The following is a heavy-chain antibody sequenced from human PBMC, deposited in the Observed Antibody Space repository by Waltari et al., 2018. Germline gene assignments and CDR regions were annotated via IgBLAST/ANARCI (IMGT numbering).Heavy chain of an antibody. CDR1: GYTFTGYY. Sequence: QVQLVQSGAEVKKPGASVKVSCKASGYTFTGYYMPWVRQAPGKGLEWMGWINPNSGGTNYAQKFQGRVTMTRDTSISTAYMELSRLRSDDTAVYYCARAYDYIWGSYRYVVDYWGQGTLVTVSS. J-gene: IGHJ4*02. V-gene: IGHV1-2*02. D-gene: IGHD3-16*02. CDR3: ARAYDYIWGSYRYVVDY. CDR2: INPNSGGT.